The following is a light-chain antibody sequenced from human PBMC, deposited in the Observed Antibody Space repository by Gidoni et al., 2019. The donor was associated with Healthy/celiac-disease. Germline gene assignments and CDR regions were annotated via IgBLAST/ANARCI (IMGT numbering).Light chain of an antibody. Sequence: DIQMTQSPSSLSASVGDRVTITCRASQSISSYLNWYQQKPGKAPKLLIYAASSLQSGVPSRFSDSGSGTDFTLTISSLRPEDFATYYCQQSYSTPRTFGQGTKLEIK. CDR3: QQSYSTPRT. V-gene: IGKV1-39*01. CDR2: AAS. J-gene: IGKJ2*01. CDR1: QSISSY.